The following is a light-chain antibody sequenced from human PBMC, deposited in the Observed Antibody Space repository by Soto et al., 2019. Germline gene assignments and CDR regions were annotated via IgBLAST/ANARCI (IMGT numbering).Light chain of an antibody. CDR3: CSCAGSSVV. J-gene: IGLJ1*01. V-gene: IGLV2-23*02. Sequence: QSALTQPASVSGSPGQSITISCTGTSSDLAIYNYVSWYQQQPGKAPKLMIYQVTNRPSGVSNRFSGSGSGITGSLTISGLEAEDEAEYYCCSCAGSSVVLGTGTKVTVL. CDR1: SSDLAIYNY. CDR2: QVT.